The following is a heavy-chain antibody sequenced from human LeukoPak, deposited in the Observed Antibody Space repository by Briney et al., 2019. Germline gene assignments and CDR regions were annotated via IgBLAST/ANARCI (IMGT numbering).Heavy chain of an antibody. Sequence: PGRSLRLSCAASGFTFSSYGMHWVRQVPGTGLEWVAVIWYDGSSKYYEDSVKGRFTISRDNSKNTLYLQMNSLRAEDTAVYYCAREDSRYSTGWYVVDWGQGTLVTVSS. CDR1: GFTFSSYG. CDR3: AREDSRYSTGWYVVD. CDR2: IWYDGSSK. D-gene: IGHD6-13*01. V-gene: IGHV3-33*01. J-gene: IGHJ4*02.